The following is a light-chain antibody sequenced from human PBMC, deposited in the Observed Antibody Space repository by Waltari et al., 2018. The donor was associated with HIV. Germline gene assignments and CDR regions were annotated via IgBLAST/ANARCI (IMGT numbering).Light chain of an antibody. CDR2: ATS. Sequence: EIVLTKSLGTLSLSAGERATLSCRASQSLGSSDLAWYQQRPGQAPSLLIYATSTRATGIPDRFSGSGSGTDFTLTISRLEPEDFAFYYCQQYGGSPLTFGGGTKVEI. J-gene: IGKJ4*01. CDR1: QSLGSSD. V-gene: IGKV3-20*01. CDR3: QQYGGSPLT.